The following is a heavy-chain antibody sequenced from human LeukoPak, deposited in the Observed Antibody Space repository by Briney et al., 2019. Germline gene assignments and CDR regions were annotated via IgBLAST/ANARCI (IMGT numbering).Heavy chain of an antibody. J-gene: IGHJ4*02. Sequence: GGSLRLSCAASGFTFSSYGMSWVRQAPGKGLEWVSAISGSGGSTYYADSVKGRFTISRDNSKNTLYLQMNSLKTEDTAVYYCTSARLPYYYDSSGYYFFDCWGQRTLVTVSS. CDR1: GFTFSSYG. V-gene: IGHV3-23*01. CDR2: ISGSGGST. CDR3: TSARLPYYYDSSGYYFFDC. D-gene: IGHD3-22*01.